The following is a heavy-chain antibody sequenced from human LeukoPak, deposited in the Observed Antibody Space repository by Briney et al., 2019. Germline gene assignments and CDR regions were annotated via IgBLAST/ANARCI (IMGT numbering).Heavy chain of an antibody. CDR3: ARGLVGLVTMIVVADDAFDI. V-gene: IGHV3-48*01. Sequence: GGSLRLSCATSGFTFTNYGMNWVRQAPGKGLEWVSYISDSAILYADSVKGRFTISRDNARNSLYLQMNSLRAEDTAVYYCARGLVGLVTMIVVADDAFDIWGQGTMVTVSS. CDR2: ISDSAI. J-gene: IGHJ3*02. CDR1: GFTFTNYG. D-gene: IGHD3-22*01.